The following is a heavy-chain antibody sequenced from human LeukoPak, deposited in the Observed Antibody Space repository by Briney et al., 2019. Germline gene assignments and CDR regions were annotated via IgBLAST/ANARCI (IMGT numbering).Heavy chain of an antibody. CDR3: GRNVAAAGYGNWFDP. J-gene: IGHJ5*02. V-gene: IGHV3-30*04. Sequence: GGSLRLSCAASGFTFSSYAMNWVRQAPGKGLEWVAVISYDGSNKYYADSVKGRFTISRDNSKNTLYLQMNSLRAEDTAVYYCGRNVAAAGYGNWFDPWGQGTLVTVSS. CDR2: ISYDGSNK. CDR1: GFTFSSYA. D-gene: IGHD6-13*01.